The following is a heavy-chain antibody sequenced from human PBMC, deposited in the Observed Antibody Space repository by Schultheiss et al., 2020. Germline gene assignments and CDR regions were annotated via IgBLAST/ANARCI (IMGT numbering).Heavy chain of an antibody. J-gene: IGHJ4*02. CDR3: ARGQWLGLTNPFDY. CDR2: IRYDGSNK. D-gene: IGHD6-19*01. CDR1: GFTFSSYG. Sequence: GGSLRLSCAASGFTFSSYGMHWVRQAPGKGLEWVAFIRYDGSNKYYADSVKGRFTISRDNSKNTLYLQMNSLRAEDTAVYYCARGQWLGLTNPFDYWGQGTLVTVSS. V-gene: IGHV3-30*02.